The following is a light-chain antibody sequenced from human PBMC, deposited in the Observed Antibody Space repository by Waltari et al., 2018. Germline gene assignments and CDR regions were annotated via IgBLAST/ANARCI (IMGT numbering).Light chain of an antibody. J-gene: IGLJ3*02. CDR3: STWDGSLTGVV. V-gene: IGLV1-44*01. CDR2: NKN. Sequence: QSVLTQPPSASGTPGQTVTISCSGSSSNIGSHTVNWYQHLPGTAPKLPIYNKNQRPSGVPDRFSGSKSGTSAALALSGLQSDDEAHYYCSTWDGSLTGVVFGGGTKLTVL. CDR1: SSNIGSHT.